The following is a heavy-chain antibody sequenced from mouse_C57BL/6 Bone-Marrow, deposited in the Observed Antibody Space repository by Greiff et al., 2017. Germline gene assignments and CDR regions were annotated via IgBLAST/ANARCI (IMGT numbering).Heavy chain of an antibody. CDR2: IHPNSGST. CDR1: GYTFTSYW. D-gene: IGHD1-1*01. V-gene: IGHV1-64*01. J-gene: IGHJ2*01. Sequence: VQLQQPGAELVKPGASVKLSCKASGYTFTSYWMHWVKQRPGQGLEWIGMIHPNSGSTNYNEKFKSKATLTVDKSSSTAYMQLSSLTSEDSAVYYCARWSAYYYGLDYWGQGTTLTVSS. CDR3: ARWSAYYYGLDY.